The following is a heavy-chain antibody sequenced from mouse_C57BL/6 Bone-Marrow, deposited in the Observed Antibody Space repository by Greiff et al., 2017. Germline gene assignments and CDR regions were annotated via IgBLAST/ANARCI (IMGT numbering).Heavy chain of an antibody. Sequence: VQLQQSDAELVKPGASVKISCTVSGYTFTDHTIHWMKQRPEQGLEWIGYIYPRDGSTKSNEKYKGKATLTADKSSSTAYMQLNNLTSEDSAVYFCARSDYYGSGCGDFEGWGTGTTVTVSS. V-gene: IGHV1-78*01. D-gene: IGHD1-1*01. CDR1: GYTFTDHT. J-gene: IGHJ1*03. CDR2: IYPRDGST. CDR3: ARSDYYGSGCGDFEG.